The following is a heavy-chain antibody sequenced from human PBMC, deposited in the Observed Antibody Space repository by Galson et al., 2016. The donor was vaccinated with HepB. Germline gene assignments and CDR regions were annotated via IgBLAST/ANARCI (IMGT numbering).Heavy chain of an antibody. J-gene: IGHJ4*02. CDR2: INHSGDT. D-gene: IGHD5-18*01. CDR3: ARPSPVLRQYNYGYYFDS. Sequence: SETLSLTCNVSSGSFSGFRWSWIRQPPGKGLEWIGEINHSGDTNYNLSLKSRVTISVDTSKNQFSLNLRSVTAADTAVYYCARPSPVLRQYNYGYYFDSWGQGTLVPVSS. V-gene: IGHV4-34*01. CDR1: SGSFSGFR.